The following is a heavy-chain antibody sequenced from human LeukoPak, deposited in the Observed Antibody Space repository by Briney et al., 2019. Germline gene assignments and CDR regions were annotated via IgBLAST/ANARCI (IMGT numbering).Heavy chain of an antibody. CDR1: GFTFSSYG. CDR3: AKKSFVWYFDY. CDR2: FSGGGGST. D-gene: IGHD2-21*01. J-gene: IGHJ4*02. Sequence: GGTLRLSCAASGFTFSSYGMSWVRQAPGKGLEWISGFSGGGGSTYYADSVKGRFTISRDNSKDTLYLQMNSLRAEDTAVYYCAKKSFVWYFDYWGQGTLVTVSS. V-gene: IGHV3-23*01.